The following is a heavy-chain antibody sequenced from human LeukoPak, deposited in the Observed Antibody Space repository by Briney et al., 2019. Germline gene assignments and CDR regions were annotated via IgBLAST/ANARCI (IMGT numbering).Heavy chain of an antibody. V-gene: IGHV4-61*01. J-gene: IGHJ4*02. CDR2: ISYSGTT. CDR3: ARDGDF. Sequence: PSESLSLTCAVSGVSINSGTYYWHWIRQPPGKGLQWIAYISYSGTTDYNPSLKSRVTISRDTSKNQFSLKLTSVTAADTAVYYCARDGDFWGQGTLVTVSS. CDR1: GVSINSGTYY.